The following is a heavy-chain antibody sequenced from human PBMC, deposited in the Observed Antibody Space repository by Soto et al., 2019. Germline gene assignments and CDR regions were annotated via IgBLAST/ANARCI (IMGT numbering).Heavy chain of an antibody. CDR1: GFTFSSYA. CDR3: AKDGGGLVIIDIFDY. D-gene: IGHD3-9*01. J-gene: IGHJ4*02. V-gene: IGHV3-23*01. CDR2: ISGSGGST. Sequence: EAQLLESGGGLVQPGGSLRLSCAASGFTFSSYAMSWVRQAPGKGLEWVSAISGSGGSTYYADSVKGRFTISRDNSKNTLYLQMNSLRAEDTAVYYCAKDGGGLVIIDIFDYWGQGTLVTVSS.